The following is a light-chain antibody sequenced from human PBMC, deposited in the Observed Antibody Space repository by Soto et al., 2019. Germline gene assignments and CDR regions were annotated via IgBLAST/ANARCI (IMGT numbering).Light chain of an antibody. J-gene: IGKJ1*01. Sequence: EIVMTQSPVTLSVSPGERATLSCRASESVGSNLAWYQQKPGQAPGLLISSASTRATGVPARFSGSGSGTEFTLTISSLQSEDFAVYCCQQYNNWPATFGQGTKVEIK. V-gene: IGKV3-15*01. CDR1: ESVGSN. CDR3: QQYNNWPAT. CDR2: SAS.